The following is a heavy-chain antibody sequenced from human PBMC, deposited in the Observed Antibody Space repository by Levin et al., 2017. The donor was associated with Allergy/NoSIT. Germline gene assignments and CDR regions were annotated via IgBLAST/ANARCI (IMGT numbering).Heavy chain of an antibody. J-gene: IGHJ4*02. CDR1: GYTFTTNS. D-gene: IGHD2-2*01. V-gene: IGHV1-3*01. Sequence: GESLKISCTASGYTFTTNSIHWVRQAPGQRLEWMGWINGDNGDTKHSQKFQGRVTITRDRSAGTAYMELSSLRSEDTAVYYCARRAEGYCTTASCPTPFDHWGQGTPVTVSS. CDR2: INGDNGDT. CDR3: ARRAEGYCTTASCPTPFDH.